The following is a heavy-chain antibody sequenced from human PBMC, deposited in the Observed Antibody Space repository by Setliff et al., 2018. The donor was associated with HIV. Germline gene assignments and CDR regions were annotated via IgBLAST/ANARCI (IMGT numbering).Heavy chain of an antibody. V-gene: IGHV3-23*01. CDR1: GFTFSSYA. Sequence: GGSLRLSCVASGFTFSSYAMNWVRQAPGKGLEWVSIISGSGDSTYYADSVKGRFTISRDNSKNTVYLQMNSLRAEDTAVYYCARYSGSYFDYWGQGSLVTVSS. D-gene: IGHD1-26*01. CDR2: ISGSGDST. J-gene: IGHJ4*02. CDR3: ARYSGSYFDY.